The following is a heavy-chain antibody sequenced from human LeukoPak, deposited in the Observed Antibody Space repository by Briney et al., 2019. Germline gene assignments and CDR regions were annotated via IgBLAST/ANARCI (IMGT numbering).Heavy chain of an antibody. CDR1: GFTFDDYA. J-gene: IGHJ4*02. Sequence: PGGSLRLSCAASGFTFDDYAMHWVRQAPGKGLEWVSLISWDGGSTYYADSVKGRFTISRDNSKNSLYLQMNSLRAEDTALYYCAKVFNRGSYYWGNYFDYWGQGTLVTVSS. CDR3: AKVFNRGSYYWGNYFDY. D-gene: IGHD1-26*01. V-gene: IGHV3-43D*03. CDR2: ISWDGGST.